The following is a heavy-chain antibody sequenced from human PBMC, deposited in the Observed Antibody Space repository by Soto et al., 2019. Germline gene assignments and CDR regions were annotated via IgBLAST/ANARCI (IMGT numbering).Heavy chain of an antibody. D-gene: IGHD4-17*01. J-gene: IGHJ3*02. Sequence: GGSLRLSCAASGFTFSDYYMSWIRQAPGKGLEWVSYISSSSSYTNYADSVKGRFTISRDNAKNSLYLQMNSLRAEDTAVYYCARDSFDYGDYGAFDIWGQGTMVTVSS. CDR2: ISSSSSYT. CDR1: GFTFSDYY. V-gene: IGHV3-11*06. CDR3: ARDSFDYGDYGAFDI.